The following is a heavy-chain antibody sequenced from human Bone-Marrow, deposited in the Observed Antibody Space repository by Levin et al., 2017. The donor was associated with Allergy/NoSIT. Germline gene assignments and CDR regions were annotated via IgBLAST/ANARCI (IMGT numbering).Heavy chain of an antibody. CDR2: ISSGAIYT. J-gene: IGHJ6*02. CDR1: GFMFRNYS. CDR3: ARDFYYGSGSPRGYGMDV. D-gene: IGHD3-10*01. Sequence: GEPLKISCVASGFMFRNYSMNWVRQTPGKGLEWVSSISSGAIYTYHADSLEGRFTISRDNDQNSLFLEMTSLKVEDTAVYYCARDFYYGSGSPRGYGMDVWGQGTTVTVSS. V-gene: IGHV3-21*01.